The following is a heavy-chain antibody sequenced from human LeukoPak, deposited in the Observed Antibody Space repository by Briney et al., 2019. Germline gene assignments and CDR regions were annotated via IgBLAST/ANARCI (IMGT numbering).Heavy chain of an antibody. CDR2: INTDGAST. CDR3: AVAVAGFSYFQH. V-gene: IGHV3-74*01. J-gene: IGHJ1*01. D-gene: IGHD6-19*01. Sequence: GGSLRLSCAASGFTFTTYWMHWVRQAPGKGLVWVSRINTDGASTSYADSVKGRFTISRDNAKNSLYLQMNSLRDEDTAVYYCAVAVAGFSYFQHWGQGTLVTVSS. CDR1: GFTFTTYW.